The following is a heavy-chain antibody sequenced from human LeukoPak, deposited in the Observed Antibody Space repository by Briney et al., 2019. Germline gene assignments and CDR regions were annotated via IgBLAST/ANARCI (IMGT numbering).Heavy chain of an antibody. Sequence: GPLRLSCAASGFTFNNYAMNWVRQAPGKGLEWVSSISGGGETTYYADSAKGRFTISRDNSQNTLYLQMNSLRAEDTAVYYCARDYADYVGYFFFDYWGQGTLVTVSS. CDR2: ISGGGETT. V-gene: IGHV3-23*01. D-gene: IGHD4-17*01. J-gene: IGHJ4*02. CDR3: ARDYADYVGYFFFDY. CDR1: GFTFNNYA.